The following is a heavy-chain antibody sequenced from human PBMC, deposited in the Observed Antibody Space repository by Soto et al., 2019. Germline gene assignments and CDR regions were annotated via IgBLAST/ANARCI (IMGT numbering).Heavy chain of an antibody. CDR1: GFTFSSYG. J-gene: IGHJ6*02. V-gene: IGHV3-30*18. D-gene: IGHD3-22*01. CDR3: AKDKYYYDSSGYYQLHYYYGVDV. CDR2: ISYDGSNK. Sequence: QVQLVEAGGGVVQPGRSLRLSCAASGFTFSSYGMQWVRQAPGTGLEWVAVISYDGSNKYYADSVKGRFTISRDNSKNTLYLQMNGLRAEDTAVYYCAKDKYYYDSSGYYQLHYYYGVDVWGQGTTVSVSS.